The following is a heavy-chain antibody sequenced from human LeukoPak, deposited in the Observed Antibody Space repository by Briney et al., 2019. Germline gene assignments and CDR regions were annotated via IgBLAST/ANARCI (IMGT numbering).Heavy chain of an antibody. D-gene: IGHD3-9*01. J-gene: IGHJ3*02. CDR2: IDSSGTTV. V-gene: IGHV3-48*03. CDR3: ARDRDFDWLSNFDAFDI. Sequence: PGGSLRLSCAASGFIFSSYEMNWVRQASGKGLEWISFIDSSGTTVFYADSVKGRFTISRDNAKNSLYLEMNSLRAEDTAVYYCARDRDFDWLSNFDAFDIWGQGTMVTVSS. CDR1: GFIFSSYE.